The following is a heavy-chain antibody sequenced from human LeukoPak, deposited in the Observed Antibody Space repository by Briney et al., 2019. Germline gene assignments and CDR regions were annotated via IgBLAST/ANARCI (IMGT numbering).Heavy chain of an antibody. J-gene: IGHJ4*02. CDR3: ARPSPPGDGYNPCDY. Sequence: LSLTCTVSGGSISSTSYYWGWIRQPPGKGLEWVAVISYDGNNKYYADSVKGRFTISRDNSKNTLYLQMNSLRTEDTAVYYCARPSPPGDGYNPCDYWGPGALVIVSS. CDR2: ISYDGNNK. CDR1: GGSISSTS. D-gene: IGHD5-24*01. V-gene: IGHV3-30-3*01.